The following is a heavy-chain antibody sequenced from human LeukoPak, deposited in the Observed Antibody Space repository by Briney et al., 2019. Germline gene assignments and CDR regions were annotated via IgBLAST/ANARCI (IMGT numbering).Heavy chain of an antibody. V-gene: IGHV1-8*01. CDR1: GYTFTSYD. Sequence: ASVKVSCKASGYTFTSYDINWVRQATGQGLEWMGWMNPNSGNTGYAQKFQGRVTMTRNTSISTAYMELSSLRSEDTAVYYCARGCWTVTTLDYYYYYYMDVWGKGTTVTISS. D-gene: IGHD4-17*01. CDR3: ARGCWTVTTLDYYYYYYMDV. J-gene: IGHJ6*03. CDR2: MNPNSGNT.